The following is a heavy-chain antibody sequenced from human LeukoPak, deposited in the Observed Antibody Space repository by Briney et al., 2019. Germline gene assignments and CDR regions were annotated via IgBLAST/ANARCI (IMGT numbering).Heavy chain of an antibody. D-gene: IGHD4-17*01. V-gene: IGHV4-31*03. Sequence: SETPSLTCTVSGGSISSGGYYWSWIRQHPGKGLEWIGYIYYSGSTYYSPSLKSRVTVSVDTSKNQFSLKLSSVTAADTAVYYCARDPGYGDYGDYFDYWGQGTLVTVSS. CDR2: IYYSGST. CDR1: GGSISSGGYY. CDR3: ARDPGYGDYGDYFDY. J-gene: IGHJ4*02.